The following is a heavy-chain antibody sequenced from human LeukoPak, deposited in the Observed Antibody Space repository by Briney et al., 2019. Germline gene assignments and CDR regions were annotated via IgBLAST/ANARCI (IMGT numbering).Heavy chain of an antibody. CDR2: ISSSGSTI. V-gene: IGHV3-48*04. CDR3: AKLYNDYGDENFDY. Sequence: GGSLRLSCAASGFTFSGYSINWVRQAPGKGLEWVSYISSSGSTIYYADSVKGRFTISRDNAKNTLYLQMNSLRAEDTAIYYCAKLYNDYGDENFDYWGQGTLVTVSS. D-gene: IGHD4-17*01. CDR1: GFTFSGYS. J-gene: IGHJ4*02.